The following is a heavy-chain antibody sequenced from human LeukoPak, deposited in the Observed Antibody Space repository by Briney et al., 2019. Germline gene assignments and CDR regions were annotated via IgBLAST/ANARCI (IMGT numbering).Heavy chain of an antibody. CDR2: INHSGST. V-gene: IGHV4-34*01. J-gene: IGHJ4*02. D-gene: IGHD4-17*01. CDR3: ARDVPYDYGDYGGGYADDY. Sequence: SETLSLTCAVYGGSFSGYYWSWIRQPPGKGLEWIGEINHSGSTNYNPSLKSRVTISVDTSKNRFSLKLSSVTAADTAVYYCARDVPYDYGDYGGGYADDYWGQGSLVTVSS. CDR1: GGSFSGYY.